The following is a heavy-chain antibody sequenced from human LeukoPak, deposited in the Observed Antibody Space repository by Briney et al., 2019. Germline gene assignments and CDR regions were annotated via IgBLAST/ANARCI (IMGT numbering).Heavy chain of an antibody. Sequence: PSETLSLTCTVSGYSISTGYYWDWIRQPPGKGLEWIGSIYYSGSTYYNPSLKSRVTISVDMSKNQFSLRLSAVTAADTAVYYCARGGWYFAYWGQGTLVTVSS. J-gene: IGHJ4*02. CDR1: GYSISTGYY. V-gene: IGHV4-38-2*02. CDR2: IYYSGST. D-gene: IGHD6-19*01. CDR3: ARGGWYFAY.